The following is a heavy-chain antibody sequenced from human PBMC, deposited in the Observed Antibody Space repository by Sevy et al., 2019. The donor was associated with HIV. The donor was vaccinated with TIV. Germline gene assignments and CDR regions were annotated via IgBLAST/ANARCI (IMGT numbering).Heavy chain of an antibody. D-gene: IGHD1-26*01. Sequence: GGSLRLSCAASGFTFSSYAMSWVRQAPGKGLEWVSAISGSGGSTYYADSVKGRFTISRDNSKNTLYLQMNSLRAEDTALYYCAKIGSGSYYIFYYFDYWGQGTLVTVSS. CDR2: ISGSGGST. CDR3: AKIGSGSYYIFYYFDY. V-gene: IGHV3-23*01. CDR1: GFTFSSYA. J-gene: IGHJ4*02.